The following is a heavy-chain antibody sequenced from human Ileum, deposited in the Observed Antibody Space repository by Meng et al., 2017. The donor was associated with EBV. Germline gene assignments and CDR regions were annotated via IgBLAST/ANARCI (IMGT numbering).Heavy chain of an antibody. CDR3: ARGYSSGWYYFDS. CDR1: GASIDRSRDN. CDR2: IYYSGTT. Sequence: QLEAQESGPGLVKPSETLSLTCTVSGASIDRSRDNWGWIRQSPGKGLEWMGNIYYSGTTYYNPSLKSRVTISVDTSKNQFSLKLSSVTAADTAVYYCARGYSSGWYYFDSWGQGTLVTVSS. J-gene: IGHJ4*02. D-gene: IGHD6-19*01. V-gene: IGHV4-39*01.